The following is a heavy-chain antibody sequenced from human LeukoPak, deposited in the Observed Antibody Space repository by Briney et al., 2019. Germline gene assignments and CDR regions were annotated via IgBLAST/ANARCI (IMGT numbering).Heavy chain of an antibody. J-gene: IGHJ3*01. CDR1: GFTFSDYA. CDR2: LSYGGTNK. Sequence: GGSLRLSCAASGFTFSDYAMHWVRQAPGKGLKWVAVLSYGGTNKYYADSVKGRFTISRDNSKNTMFLQMNSLRAEDTAVYHCARDRSGYANDAFDFWGQGTMVTVSP. D-gene: IGHD3-3*01. V-gene: IGHV3-30-3*01. CDR3: ARDRSGYANDAFDF.